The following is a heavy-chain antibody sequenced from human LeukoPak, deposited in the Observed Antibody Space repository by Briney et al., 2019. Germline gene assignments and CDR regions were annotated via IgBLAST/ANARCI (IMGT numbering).Heavy chain of an antibody. D-gene: IGHD3-3*01. CDR1: GGSISSSSYY. V-gene: IGHV4-39*01. J-gene: IGHJ4*02. Sequence: PSETLSLTCTVSGGSISSSSYYWGWIRQPPGKGLEWIGSIYYSGSTYYNPSLKSRVTISVDTSKNQFSLKLSSVTAADTAVYYCASIGLEYYDFWSGYYTPPGYWGQGTLVTVSS. CDR2: IYYSGST. CDR3: ASIGLEYYDFWSGYYTPPGY.